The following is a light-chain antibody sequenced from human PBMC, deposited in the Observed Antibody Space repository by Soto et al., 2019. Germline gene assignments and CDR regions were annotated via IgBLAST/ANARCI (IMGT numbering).Light chain of an antibody. V-gene: IGLV2-11*01. J-gene: IGLJ1*01. CDR3: CSYAGSYIFYV. CDR1: SSDVGTYNY. Sequence: QSVLTQPRSVSGSPGQSVTISCTGTSSDVGTYNYVSWYQQHPGKAPKVMIYDVSKRPSGVPDRFYGSKSGNTASLTISGLQAEDEADYYCCSYAGSYIFYVFGTGTKPTVL. CDR2: DVS.